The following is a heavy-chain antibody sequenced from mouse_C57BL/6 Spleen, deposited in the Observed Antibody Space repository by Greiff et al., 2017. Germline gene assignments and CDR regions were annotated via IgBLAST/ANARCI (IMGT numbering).Heavy chain of an antibody. J-gene: IGHJ4*01. CDR2: ISAGGSYT. Sequence: EVQLMQSGGGLVKPGGSLKLSCAASGFTFSSYAMSWVRQTPEKRLEWVATISAGGSYTYYPDNVKGRFTISRDNAKNNRYLQMSHLKSEDTAMYYCARDYYGDYYAMGDWGQVTSVTVYS. CDR3: ARDYYGDYYAMGD. CDR1: GFTFSSYA. D-gene: IGHD1-2*01. V-gene: IGHV5-4*01.